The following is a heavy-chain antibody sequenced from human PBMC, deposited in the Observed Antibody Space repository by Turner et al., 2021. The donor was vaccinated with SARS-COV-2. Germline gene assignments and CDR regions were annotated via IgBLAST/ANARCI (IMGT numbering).Heavy chain of an antibody. Sequence: EVQLVESGGGLVKPGGSLRLSCAASGFTFSSYSMNWVRQAPGKGLEWVSSISCSSSYIYYADSVKGRFTISRDNAKNSLYLQMNSLRAEDTAVYYCARWDNYYDSSGYYPDAFDIWGQGTMVTVSS. D-gene: IGHD3-22*01. V-gene: IGHV3-21*01. J-gene: IGHJ3*02. CDR3: ARWDNYYDSSGYYPDAFDI. CDR2: ISCSSSYI. CDR1: GFTFSSYS.